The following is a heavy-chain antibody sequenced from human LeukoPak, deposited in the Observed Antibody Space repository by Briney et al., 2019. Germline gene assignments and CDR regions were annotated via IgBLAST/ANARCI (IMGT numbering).Heavy chain of an antibody. Sequence: ASVKVSCKASGYSFNSQGMNWVRQAPGQGLEWMGWINTNTGNPTYAQGFTGRFVFSLDTSVSTAYLQISSLKAEDTAVYYCARDSQLQWLVLGGAYYFDYWGQGTLVTVSS. CDR3: ARDSQLQWLVLGGAYYFDY. D-gene: IGHD6-19*01. CDR2: INTNTGNP. V-gene: IGHV7-4-1*02. J-gene: IGHJ4*02. CDR1: GYSFNSQG.